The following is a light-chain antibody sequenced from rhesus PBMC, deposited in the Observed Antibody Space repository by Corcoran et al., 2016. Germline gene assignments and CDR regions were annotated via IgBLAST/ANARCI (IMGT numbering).Light chain of an antibody. CDR1: QSVSSY. CDR2: GAS. CDR3: YQHSSGYS. J-gene: IGKJ2*01. Sequence: QVILTQSPATLSLSPGERATLSCRASQSVSSYLAWYQQQPGQAPRLLIYGASSRATGLPDRFSGSGSGTDLTLIISSLEPEDVGVYHCYQHSSGYSFGQGTKVEIK. V-gene: IGKV3-10*01.